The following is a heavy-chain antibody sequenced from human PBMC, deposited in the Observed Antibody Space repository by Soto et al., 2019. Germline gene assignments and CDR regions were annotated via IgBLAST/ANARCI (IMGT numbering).Heavy chain of an antibody. CDR3: ARWIYYYDSSRPPYAAFDI. D-gene: IGHD3-22*01. CDR1: GYTFTSYY. CDR2: INPSGGST. Sequence: ASVKVSCKASGYTFTSYYMHWVRQAPGQGLEWMGIINPSGGSTSYAQKFQGRVTMTRDTSTSTVYMELSSLRSEDTAVYYCARWIYYYDSSRPPYAAFDIWGQGTMVTVSS. J-gene: IGHJ3*02. V-gene: IGHV1-46*03.